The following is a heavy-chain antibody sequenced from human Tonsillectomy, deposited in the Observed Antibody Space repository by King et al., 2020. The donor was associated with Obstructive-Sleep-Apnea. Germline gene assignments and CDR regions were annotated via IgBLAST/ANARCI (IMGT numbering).Heavy chain of an antibody. Sequence: QLQESGPGLVKPSETLSLTCTVSGGSISSYYWSWIRQPPGKGLEWIGYIYYSGSTNYNPSLKSRVTISVDTSKNQFALKLSSVTAADTAVYYCARHATATILGLDFDYWGQGTLVTVSS. CDR2: IYYSGST. J-gene: IGHJ4*02. CDR1: GGSISSYY. D-gene: IGHD3-9*01. V-gene: IGHV4-59*08. CDR3: ARHATATILGLDFDY.